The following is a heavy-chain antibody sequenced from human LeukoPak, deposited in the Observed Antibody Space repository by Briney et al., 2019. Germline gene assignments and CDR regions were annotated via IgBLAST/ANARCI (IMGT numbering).Heavy chain of an antibody. CDR2: IYSGGNT. CDR1: GFTFSRDW. V-gene: IGHV3-66*02. D-gene: IGHD3-10*01. Sequence: GGSLRLSCAASGFTFSRDWMHWVRQAPGKGLECVSLIYSGGNTHYADPVKGRFTISRDSSKNTLYLQMNSLRAEDTAVYYCAREPFYYGSGNFYFDSWGQGTLVTVSS. J-gene: IGHJ4*02. CDR3: AREPFYYGSGNFYFDS.